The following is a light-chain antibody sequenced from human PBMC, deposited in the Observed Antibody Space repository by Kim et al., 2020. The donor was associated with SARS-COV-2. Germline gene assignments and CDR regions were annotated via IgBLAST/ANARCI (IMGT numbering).Light chain of an antibody. CDR1: HILRIY. CDR3: QHRRNGPLT. V-gene: IGKV3-11*01. J-gene: IGKJ4*01. CDR2: EAS. Sequence: LSTGERAPLPCSASHILRIYLPWYPKNSAQAPSLLISEASHRATGIPARFSGSGSGTDFTLTISSLVPEDFAIYYCQHRRNGPLTCGGGKKVEI.